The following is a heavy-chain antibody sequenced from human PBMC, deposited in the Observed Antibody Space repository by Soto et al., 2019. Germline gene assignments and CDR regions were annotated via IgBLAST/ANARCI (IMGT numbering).Heavy chain of an antibody. CDR3: ARQYCSGGRCYRCFDY. CDR2: IKQDGSEK. D-gene: IGHD2-15*01. CDR1: GFTFSTYW. Sequence: GGSLRLSCAASGFTFSTYWMNWVRQAPGRGLEWVASIKQDGSEKDYVDSVKGRFTISRDNAKNSLNLQMNSLRAEDTAVYYCARQYCSGGRCYRCFDYWGQGTLVTVSS. J-gene: IGHJ4*02. V-gene: IGHV3-7*05.